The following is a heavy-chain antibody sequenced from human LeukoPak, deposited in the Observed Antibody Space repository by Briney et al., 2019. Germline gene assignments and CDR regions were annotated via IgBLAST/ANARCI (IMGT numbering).Heavy chain of an antibody. Sequence: ASVKVSCKASGYTFTSYYMHWVRQAPGQGLEWMGIINPSGGSTSYAQKFQGRVTMTRDTSTSTVYMELSSLRSEDTAVYYCAIAVARDYFQHWGQGTLVTVSS. D-gene: IGHD6-19*01. V-gene: IGHV1-46*01. J-gene: IGHJ1*01. CDR3: AIAVARDYFQH. CDR1: GYTFTSYY. CDR2: INPSGGST.